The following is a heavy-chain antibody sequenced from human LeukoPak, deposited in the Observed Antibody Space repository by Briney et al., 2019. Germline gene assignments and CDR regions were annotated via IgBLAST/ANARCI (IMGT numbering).Heavy chain of an antibody. CDR3: ARDSSSSSWHFDY. Sequence: GGSLRLSCAASGFTFSSYWMHWVRQAPGKGLVWVSRINSDGSSTSYADSVKGRFTISRDNAKNTLYLQMNSLRAEDTAGYYCARDSSSSSWHFDYWGQGTLVTVSS. CDR2: INSDGSST. V-gene: IGHV3-74*01. D-gene: IGHD6-13*01. CDR1: GFTFSSYW. J-gene: IGHJ4*02.